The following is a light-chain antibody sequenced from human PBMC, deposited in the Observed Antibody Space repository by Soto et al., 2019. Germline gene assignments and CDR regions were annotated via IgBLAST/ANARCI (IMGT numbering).Light chain of an antibody. J-gene: IGKJ4*01. CDR2: GAS. Sequence: ELVLTQSPGTLSLSPGERATLSCRASHTVNNNYLAWYQQIPGQAPRLLISGASGRATGTPDRFSGSASGTDFTLTISRLEPEDFAVYYCQQYGSSPLTFGGGTKVEIK. V-gene: IGKV3-20*01. CDR1: HTVNNNY. CDR3: QQYGSSPLT.